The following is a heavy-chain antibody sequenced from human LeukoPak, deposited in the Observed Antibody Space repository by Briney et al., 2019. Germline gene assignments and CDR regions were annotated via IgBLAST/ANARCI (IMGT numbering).Heavy chain of an antibody. D-gene: IGHD6-13*01. V-gene: IGHV3-23*01. J-gene: IGHJ4*02. CDR1: GFTFSSYA. Sequence: GGSLRLSCAASGFTFSSYAMSWVRPAPGKGLEWVSAISSNGGNTYYADSVKGRFTISRDNSKNTLYVQMNSLRAEDTAVYYCAKEQRLYSSSPFDYWGQGTRVTVSP. CDR2: ISSNGGNT. CDR3: AKEQRLYSSSPFDY.